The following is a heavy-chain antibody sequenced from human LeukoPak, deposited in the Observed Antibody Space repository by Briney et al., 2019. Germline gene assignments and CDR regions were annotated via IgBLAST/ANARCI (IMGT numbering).Heavy chain of an antibody. CDR2: ISSSSSYI. CDR1: GFTFSSYS. Sequence: PGGSLRLSCAASGFTFSSYSMNWVRQAPGKGLEWVSSISSSSSYIYYADSVKGRFTISRDNAKNSLYLQMNSLRAEDMAIYYCAKDPLHYVSGSFYQRDYWGQGTLVTVSS. CDR3: AKDPLHYVSGSFYQRDY. D-gene: IGHD3-10*01. J-gene: IGHJ4*02. V-gene: IGHV3-21*04.